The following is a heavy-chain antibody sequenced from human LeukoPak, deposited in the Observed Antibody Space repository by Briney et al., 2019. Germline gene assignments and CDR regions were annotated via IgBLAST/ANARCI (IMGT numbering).Heavy chain of an antibody. CDR3: AQGYSSGWFPN. D-gene: IGHD6-19*01. CDR1: GFSVSSYG. Sequence: GGSLRLSCAVSGFSVSSYGTSWVRQAPGKGLEWISAINLNGDTKYYADSVKGRFTISRDHSENTLYLHMNSLRTEDTAVYYCAQGYSSGWFPNWGQGSLVSVSS. J-gene: IGHJ4*02. V-gene: IGHV3-23*01. CDR2: INLNGDTK.